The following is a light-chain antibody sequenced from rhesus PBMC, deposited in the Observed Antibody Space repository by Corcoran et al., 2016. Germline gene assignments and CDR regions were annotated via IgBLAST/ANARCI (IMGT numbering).Light chain of an antibody. V-gene: IGKV1S15*01. CDR2: YAS. J-gene: IGKJ4*01. Sequence: DIQMTQSPSSLSASVGDTVTITCRASQGISNNLAWYQPKPGKVPKLLIYYASTLQSGVPSRLSGSGYWTVFPLTISSLQPEDFATYDCQQGYGTPLTFGGGTKVEIK. CDR1: QGISNN. CDR3: QQGYGTPLT.